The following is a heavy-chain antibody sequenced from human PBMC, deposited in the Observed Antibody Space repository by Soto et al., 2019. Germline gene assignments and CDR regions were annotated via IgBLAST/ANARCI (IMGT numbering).Heavy chain of an antibody. V-gene: IGHV4-39*01. Sequence: SETLSLTCTVSGGSISSSSYYWGWIRQPPGKGLEWIGSIYYSGSTYYNPSLKSRVTISVDTSKNQFSLKLSSVTAADTAVYYCATSPGMAANWFDPWGQGTLVTVSS. CDR1: GGSISSSSYY. D-gene: IGHD6-13*01. CDR2: IYYSGST. J-gene: IGHJ5*02. CDR3: ATSPGMAANWFDP.